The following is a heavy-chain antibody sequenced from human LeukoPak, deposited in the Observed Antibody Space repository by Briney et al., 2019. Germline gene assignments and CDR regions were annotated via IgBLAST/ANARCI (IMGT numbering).Heavy chain of an antibody. CDR3: ARESAWAFDI. CDR2: ISSSGDTI. J-gene: IGHJ3*02. CDR1: GFTFSGYY. V-gene: IGHV3-11*01. Sequence: GGSLRLSCAASGFTFSGYYMGWIRQAPGKGLVWVSYISSSGDTIYYADSVKGRFTISRDNAKNSLYLRMNSLRAEDTAVYYCARESAWAFDIWGQGTMVTVSS.